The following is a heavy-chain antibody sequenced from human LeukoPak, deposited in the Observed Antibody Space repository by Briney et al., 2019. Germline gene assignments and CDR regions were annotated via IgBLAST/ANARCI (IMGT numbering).Heavy chain of an antibody. CDR1: GFTFSSYA. V-gene: IGHV3-74*01. CDR2: INSDGSST. CDR3: ARDYSSGWYADFDY. J-gene: IGHJ4*02. Sequence: PGGSLRLSCAASGFTFSSYAMSWVRQAPGKGLVWVSRINSDGSSTSYADSVKGRFTISRDNAKNTLYLQMNSLRAEDTAVYYCARDYSSGWYADFDYWGQGTLVTVSS. D-gene: IGHD6-19*01.